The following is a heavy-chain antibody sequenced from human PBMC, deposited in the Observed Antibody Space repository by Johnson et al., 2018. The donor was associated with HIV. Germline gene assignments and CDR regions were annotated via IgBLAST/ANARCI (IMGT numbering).Heavy chain of an antibody. CDR3: AKSSRVSTTFDAFDI. CDR2: SGGST. J-gene: IGHJ3*02. V-gene: IGHV3-23*01. Sequence: SGGSTYSADSVKGRFTISRDNSKNTLYLQMNSLRAEDTAVYYCAKSSRVSTTFDAFDIWGQGTMVTVSS. D-gene: IGHD1-26*01.